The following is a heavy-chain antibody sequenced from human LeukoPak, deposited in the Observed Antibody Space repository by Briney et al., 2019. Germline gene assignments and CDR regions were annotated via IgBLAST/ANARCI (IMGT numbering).Heavy chain of an antibody. CDR2: TRNKANSYTT. J-gene: IGHJ4*02. Sequence: GGSLRLSCAASGFTFSDHYMDWVRQAPGRGLEWVGRTRNKANSYTTEYAASVKGRFIISRDDSKNSLYLQMNSLKTDDTAVYYCASGKWELGDYWGQGTLVTVSS. D-gene: IGHD1-26*01. CDR1: GFTFSDHY. V-gene: IGHV3-72*01. CDR3: ASGKWELGDY.